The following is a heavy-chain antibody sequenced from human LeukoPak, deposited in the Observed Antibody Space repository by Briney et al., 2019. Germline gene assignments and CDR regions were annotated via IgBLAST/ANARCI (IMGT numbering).Heavy chain of an antibody. Sequence: PGGSLRLSCAASGFTFSSYAMNWVRPAPGKGLEWVSGIGYTGDSTFYADSVKGRFTVSRDSSKNTLFLHMNSLRAEDTALYYCAKSPTVDAAFDIWGQGTMVTVSS. D-gene: IGHD4-23*01. CDR3: AKSPTVDAAFDI. CDR2: IGYTGDST. CDR1: GFTFSSYA. J-gene: IGHJ3*02. V-gene: IGHV3-23*01.